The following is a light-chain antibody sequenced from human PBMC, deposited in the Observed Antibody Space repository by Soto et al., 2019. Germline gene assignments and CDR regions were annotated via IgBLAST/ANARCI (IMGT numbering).Light chain of an antibody. CDR2: AAS. Sequence: EIVMTQSPATLSVCPGEIATLSCRASQSVSSNFAWYQQKPGQTPRLLIYAASTRATGIPARFSCSGSGTDFTLPISRLQSEDSAVYSCQQNNRWPHITSGQGTDWR. CDR3: QQNNRWPHIT. J-gene: IGKJ5*01. V-gene: IGKV3-15*01. CDR1: QSVSSN.